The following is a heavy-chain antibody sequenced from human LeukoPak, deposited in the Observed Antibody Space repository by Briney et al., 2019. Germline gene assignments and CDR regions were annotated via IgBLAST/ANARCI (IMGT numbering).Heavy chain of an antibody. CDR2: IYSGVST. J-gene: IGHJ4*02. CDR3: ARGDFGRNYFDY. D-gene: IGHD3-10*01. V-gene: IGHV3-66*02. CDR1: GFTVSSNY. Sequence: PGGSLRLSCAASGFTVSSNYMSWVRQAPGKGMEWVSVIYSGVSTYYAVSVKGLFTISRDNSKNTLYLQMNSQRAEDTAVYYCARGDFGRNYFDYWGQGTLVTVSS.